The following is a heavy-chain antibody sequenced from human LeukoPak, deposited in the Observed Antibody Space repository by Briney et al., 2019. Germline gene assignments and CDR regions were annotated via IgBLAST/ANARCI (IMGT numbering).Heavy chain of an antibody. CDR3: ARESLWFGDSL. V-gene: IGHV4-39*07. CDR1: GGSISSSNYY. D-gene: IGHD3-10*01. CDR2: FYYTGST. J-gene: IGHJ4*02. Sequence: SETLSLTCSVSGGSISSSNYYWGWIRQPPGKGLEWIGSFYYTGSTSYNPSLKSRVTISVDTSKNQFSLKLSSVTATDTAVYYCARESLWFGDSLWGQGTLVTVSS.